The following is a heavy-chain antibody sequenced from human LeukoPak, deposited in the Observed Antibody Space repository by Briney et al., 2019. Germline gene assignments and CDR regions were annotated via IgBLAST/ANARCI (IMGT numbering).Heavy chain of an antibody. CDR2: INPSGGST. CDR3: ARAFMVRVSINWFDP. Sequence: ASVKVSCKASGYTFTSYYMHWVRQAPGQGLEWMGIINPSGGSTSYAQKFQGRVTMTRDTSISTAYMELSRLRSDDTAVYYCARAFMVRVSINWFDPWGQGTLVTVSS. J-gene: IGHJ5*02. V-gene: IGHV1-46*01. CDR1: GYTFTSYY. D-gene: IGHD3-10*01.